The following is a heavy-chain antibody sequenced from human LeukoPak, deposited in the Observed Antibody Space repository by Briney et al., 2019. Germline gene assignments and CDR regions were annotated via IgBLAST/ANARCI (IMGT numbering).Heavy chain of an antibody. CDR1: GFTFSGHG. V-gene: IGHV3-30*04. CDR3: ARGESYTSPQGYYLDV. J-gene: IGHJ6*03. CDR2: SAQDGSDP. D-gene: IGHD4-11*01. Sequence: GGSLRLSCAASGFTFSGHGLHWVRQAPGKGLEWVALSAQDGSDPYYTDSVKGRFTISRDFSKNTLYLDMHSLRAEDTAVYYCARGESYTSPQGYYLDVWGRGTTVTVSS.